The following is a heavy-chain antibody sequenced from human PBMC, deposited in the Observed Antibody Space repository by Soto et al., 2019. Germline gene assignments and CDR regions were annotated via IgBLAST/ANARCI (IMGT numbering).Heavy chain of an antibody. CDR1: GYTFTSYG. D-gene: IGHD3-3*01. CDR3: ARDAYYDFWSGYQYYFDY. J-gene: IGHJ4*02. V-gene: IGHV1-18*01. CDR2: ISAYNGNT. Sequence: GASVKVSCKASGYTFTSYGISWVRQAPGQGLEWMGWISAYNGNTNYAQKLQGRVTMTTDTSTSTAYMELRSLRSDDTAVYYCARDAYYDFWSGYQYYFDYWGQGTLVTVSS.